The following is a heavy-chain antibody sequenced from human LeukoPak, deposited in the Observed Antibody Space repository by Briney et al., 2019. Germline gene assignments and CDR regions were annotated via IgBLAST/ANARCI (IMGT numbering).Heavy chain of an antibody. V-gene: IGHV3-21*04. CDR1: GFTFSRYN. Sequence: AGGSLRLSCAASGFTFSRYNMNWVRQAPGKGLEWVSSISSSSYIYYADSVKGRFTVSRDSSKNTLYLQMNSLRAEDTAVYYCAKDGALYPFFFDFWGRGILVTVSS. D-gene: IGHD3-16*01. CDR3: AKDGALYPFFFDF. CDR2: ISSSSYI. J-gene: IGHJ4*02.